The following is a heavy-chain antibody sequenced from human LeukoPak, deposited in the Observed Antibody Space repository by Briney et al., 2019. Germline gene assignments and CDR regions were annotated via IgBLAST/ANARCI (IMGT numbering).Heavy chain of an antibody. CDR3: ARHWGKPNNWFDP. D-gene: IGHD3-16*01. Sequence: GESLKISCKSSGYSFTNYWIGWVRQMPGKGLEWMGLIYPGNSDTRYSPSFQGQVTISADKSISTAYLQWSSLKASDTAMYYCARHWGKPNNWFDPWGQGTRVTVSS. J-gene: IGHJ5*02. V-gene: IGHV5-51*01. CDR2: IYPGNSDT. CDR1: GYSFTNYW.